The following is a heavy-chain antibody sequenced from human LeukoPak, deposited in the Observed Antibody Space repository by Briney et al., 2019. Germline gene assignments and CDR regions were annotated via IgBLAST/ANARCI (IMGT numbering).Heavy chain of an antibody. J-gene: IGHJ6*03. V-gene: IGHV7-4-1*02. CDR1: GYAFSSYA. CDR2: ININTGNA. Sequence: ASVKVSCKASGYAFSSYAMNWVRQAPGQGLEWLGWININTGNATYAHDFTGRFVFSLDTSVSTAFLQISSLKAEDTAVYYCARPKFNYYYMDVWGTGTTVTVSS. CDR3: ARPKFNYYYMDV.